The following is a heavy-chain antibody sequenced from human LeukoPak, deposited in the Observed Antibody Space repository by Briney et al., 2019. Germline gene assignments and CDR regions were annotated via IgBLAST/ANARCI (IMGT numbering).Heavy chain of an antibody. CDR1: GFTFSSYG. CDR2: IWYDGSNK. J-gene: IGHJ6*02. Sequence: GGSLRLSCAASGFTFSSYGMHWVRQAPGKGLEWVAVIWYDGSNKYYADSVKGRFTISRDNSKNTLYLQMNSLRAEDTAVYYCARGEQLVSEDYYYYGMDVWGQGTTVTVSS. V-gene: IGHV3-33*01. D-gene: IGHD6-13*01. CDR3: ARGEQLVSEDYYYYGMDV.